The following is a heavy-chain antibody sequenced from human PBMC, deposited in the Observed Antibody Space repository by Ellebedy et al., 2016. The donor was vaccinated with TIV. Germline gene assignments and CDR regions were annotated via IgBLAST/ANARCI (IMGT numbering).Heavy chain of an antibody. CDR1: GYTFTSYG. CDR3: ARELLWFGESFYGLDV. J-gene: IGHJ6*02. V-gene: IGHV1-18*01. Sequence: AASVKVSCKASGYTFTSYGISWARQAPGQGLEWMGWISAYNGNTNYAQKLQGRVTMTTDTSTSTAYMELRSLRSDDTAVYYCARELLWFGESFYGLDVWGQGTTVTVSS. D-gene: IGHD3-10*01. CDR2: ISAYNGNT.